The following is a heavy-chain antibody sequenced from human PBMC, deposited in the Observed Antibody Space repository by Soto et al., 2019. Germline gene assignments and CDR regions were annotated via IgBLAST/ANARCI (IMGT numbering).Heavy chain of an antibody. Sequence: SETLSLTCTASGGSISSSSYYWGWIRQPPGKGLEWIASVYYTGSPYYNTSLKSRVTLSVDTSNNQFSLKLSSVTAADTAVYYCARGRGDTAMAWYYWGQGTLVTVSS. CDR1: GGSISSSSYY. D-gene: IGHD5-18*01. V-gene: IGHV4-39*01. CDR2: VYYTGSP. J-gene: IGHJ4*02. CDR3: ARGRGDTAMAWYY.